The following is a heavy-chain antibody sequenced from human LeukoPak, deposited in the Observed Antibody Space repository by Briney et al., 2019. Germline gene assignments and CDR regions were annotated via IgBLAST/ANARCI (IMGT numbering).Heavy chain of an antibody. D-gene: IGHD2-2*01. Sequence: PGRSLRLSCAASGFTFSSYVMHWVRQAPGKGLEWVAIISYDGSNEYYADSVKGRFTISRDNSKNTLYLQMNSLRAEDTAVYYCAHGSMYQLDYWGQGTLVTVSS. J-gene: IGHJ4*02. CDR3: AHGSMYQLDY. V-gene: IGHV3-30*04. CDR1: GFTFSSYV. CDR2: ISYDGSNE.